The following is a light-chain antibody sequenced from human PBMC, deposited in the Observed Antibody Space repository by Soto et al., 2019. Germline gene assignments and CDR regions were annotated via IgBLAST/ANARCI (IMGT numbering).Light chain of an antibody. CDR1: QRISTY. CDR3: QQSYSLWT. Sequence: DIQMTQSPSSLSASVGDRVTITCRASQRISTYLNWYQQKPGKAPKLLIYAASSLQSGVPSRFSGSGSGTDFTLTISSLPPEDFATYYCQQSYSLWTFGQGTKLEIK. V-gene: IGKV1-39*01. J-gene: IGKJ2*02. CDR2: AAS.